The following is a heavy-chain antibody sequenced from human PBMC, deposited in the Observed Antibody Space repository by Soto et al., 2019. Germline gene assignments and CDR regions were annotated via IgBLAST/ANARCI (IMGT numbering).Heavy chain of an antibody. D-gene: IGHD5-12*01. CDR3: AEGGFYDGFDS. CDR2: VTSSSDRT. CDR1: GFTFGNFA. J-gene: IGHJ4*02. V-gene: IGHV3-23*01. Sequence: PGGSLRRSCAASGFTFGNFAMSWVRQAPGKGLEWVSSVTSSSDRTYYAASVKGRFTISRDNSKNTVFLQMNSLRAEDTAIYYCAEGGFYDGFDSWGQGT.